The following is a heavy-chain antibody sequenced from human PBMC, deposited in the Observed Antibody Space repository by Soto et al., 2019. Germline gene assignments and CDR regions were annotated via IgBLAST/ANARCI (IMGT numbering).Heavy chain of an antibody. Sequence: PGGSLRLSCTASGFTFSSYAMSWVRQAPGKGLEWVSAISGSGGSTYYADSVKGRFTISRDNSKNTLYLQMNSLRAEDTAVYYCANDFFVVTNLGGYYYGMVVWGQGTTVTVSS. D-gene: IGHD3-16*01. CDR1: GFTFSSYA. CDR3: ANDFFVVTNLGGYYYGMVV. J-gene: IGHJ6*02. V-gene: IGHV3-23*01. CDR2: ISGSGGST.